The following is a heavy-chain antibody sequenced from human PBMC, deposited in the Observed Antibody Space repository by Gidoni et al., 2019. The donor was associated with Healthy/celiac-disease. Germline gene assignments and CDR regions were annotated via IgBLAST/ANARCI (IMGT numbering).Heavy chain of an antibody. Sequence: QLQLQESGPGLVKPSETLSLTCTVSGGSISSSSYYWGWIRQPPGKGLEWIGSIYYSGSTYYNPSLKSRVTISVDTSKNQFSLKLSSVTAADTAVYYCARHLGLMTTPWGNWFDPWGQGTLVTVSS. CDR3: ARHLGLMTTPWGNWFDP. J-gene: IGHJ5*02. D-gene: IGHD4-17*01. CDR1: GGSISSSSYY. V-gene: IGHV4-39*01. CDR2: IYYSGST.